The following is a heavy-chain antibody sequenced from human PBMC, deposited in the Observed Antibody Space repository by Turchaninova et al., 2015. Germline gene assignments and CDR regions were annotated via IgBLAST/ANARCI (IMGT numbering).Heavy chain of an antibody. J-gene: IGHJ3*02. CDR1: XXPVRGYY. CDR3: ARVANIDGGNSAGRAFDI. V-gene: IGHV4-34*01. Sequence: QVQLQXXXAGPXKPSEXLSLXSPAXXXPVRGYYWSWNRQPPGKGLEWIGEINHSGSTNYNPSLKSRVTISVDTSKNQFSLKLRSVTAADTAVFYCARVANIDGGNSAGRAFDIWGQGTMVTVSS. CDR2: INHSGST. D-gene: IGHD4-23*01.